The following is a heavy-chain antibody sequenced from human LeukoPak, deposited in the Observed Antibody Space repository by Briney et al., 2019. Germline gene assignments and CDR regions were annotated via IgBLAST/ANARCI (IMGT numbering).Heavy chain of an antibody. Sequence: PSETLSLTCTVSGGSISSSSYYWGWIRQPPGKGLEWIGSIYYSGSTYYNPSLKSRVTISVDTSKNQFSLKLSSVTAADTAVYYCARHDYDSSGYFGSTNAFDIWGQGTMVTVSS. CDR1: GGSISSSSYY. CDR3: ARHDYDSSGYFGSTNAFDI. V-gene: IGHV4-39*01. CDR2: IYYSGST. J-gene: IGHJ3*02. D-gene: IGHD3-22*01.